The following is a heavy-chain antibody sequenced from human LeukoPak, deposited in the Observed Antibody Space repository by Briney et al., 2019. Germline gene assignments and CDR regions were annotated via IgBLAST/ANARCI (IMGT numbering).Heavy chain of an antibody. Sequence: GGSLRLSCAASGFTFSSYGMHWVRQAPGKGLEWVAVIWYDGSNKYYADSVKGRFTISRDNSKNTLYLQMNSLRAEDTAVYYCARGVMSSWSTYYFDYWGQGTLVTVSS. CDR3: ARGVMSSWSTYYFDY. CDR2: IWYDGSNK. J-gene: IGHJ4*02. CDR1: GFTFSSYG. V-gene: IGHV3-33*01. D-gene: IGHD6-13*01.